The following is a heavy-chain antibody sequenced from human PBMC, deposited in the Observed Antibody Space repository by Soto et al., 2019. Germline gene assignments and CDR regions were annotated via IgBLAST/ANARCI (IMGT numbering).Heavy chain of an antibody. V-gene: IGHV4-39*01. CDR1: GGSISSSSYY. J-gene: IGHJ4*02. CDR2: IYYSGST. CDR3: ARHRKILGTRYNWNFNY. D-gene: IGHD1-20*01. Sequence: PSETLSLTCTVSGGSISSSSYYWGWIRQPPGKGLEWIGSIYYSGSTYYNPSLKSRVTISVDTSKNQFSLKLSSVTAADTAVYYCARHRKILGTRYNWNFNYWGQGTIVTVYS.